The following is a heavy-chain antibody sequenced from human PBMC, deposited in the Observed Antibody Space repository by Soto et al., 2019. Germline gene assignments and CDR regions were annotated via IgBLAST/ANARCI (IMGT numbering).Heavy chain of an antibody. V-gene: IGHV1-46*01. Sequence: ASVKVSCKASGYTFTSYGISWVRQAPGQGLEWMGIVNPSGGSTSYAQKFQGRVTMTRDTSTSTVYMELSSLRSEDTAVYYCARDHAGDYVFDYWGQGTLVTVSS. CDR2: VNPSGGST. J-gene: IGHJ4*02. CDR1: GYTFTSYG. D-gene: IGHD4-17*01. CDR3: ARDHAGDYVFDY.